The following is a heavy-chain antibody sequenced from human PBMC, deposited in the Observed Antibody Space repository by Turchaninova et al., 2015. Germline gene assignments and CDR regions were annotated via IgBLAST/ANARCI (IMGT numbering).Heavy chain of an antibody. J-gene: IGHJ6*02. CDR3: ARDYSQLAPHYYYGMDV. Sequence: EVQRVESGGGRVKPGGSLQLSGYASGFAYSGYSMNRVRQAPGKGLEWVSSNSSSSSYIYYADSVKGRFTISRDNAKNSLYLQMNSLRAEDTAVYYCARDYSQLAPHYYYGMDVWGQGTTVTVSS. V-gene: IGHV3-21*01. CDR1: GFAYSGYS. CDR2: NSSSSSYI. D-gene: IGHD6-6*01.